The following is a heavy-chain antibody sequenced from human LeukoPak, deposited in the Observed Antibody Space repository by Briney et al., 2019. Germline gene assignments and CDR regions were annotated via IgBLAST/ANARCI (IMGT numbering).Heavy chain of an antibody. CDR1: GGSINSSNW. D-gene: IGHD3-10*01. Sequence: RPSETLSLTCAVSGGSINSSNWWSWVRQPPGKGLEWIGEIYHSGSTNYNPSLKSRLTLSVDKSKNHFSLKLTSVTAADTAVYYCAKSNGYGLIDIWGQGTMVTVSS. V-gene: IGHV4-4*02. CDR2: IYHSGST. CDR3: AKSNGYGLIDI. J-gene: IGHJ3*02.